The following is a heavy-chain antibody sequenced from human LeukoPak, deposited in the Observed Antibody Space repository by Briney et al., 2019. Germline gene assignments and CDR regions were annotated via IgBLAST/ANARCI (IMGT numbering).Heavy chain of an antibody. CDR2: IYYSGST. CDR1: GGSISSGGYS. J-gene: IGHJ6*02. Sequence: SQTLSLTCAVSGGSISSGGYSWSWIRQPPGKGLEWIGYIYYSGSTYYNPSLKSRVTISVDTSKNQFSLKLSSVTAADTAVYYCARLTYYYGMDVWGQGTTVTVSS. CDR3: ARLTYYYGMDV. V-gene: IGHV4-30-2*03.